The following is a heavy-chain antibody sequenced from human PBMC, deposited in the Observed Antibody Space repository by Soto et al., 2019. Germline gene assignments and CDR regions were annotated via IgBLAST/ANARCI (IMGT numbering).Heavy chain of an antibody. CDR2: MYYSGTT. Sequence: PSETLFLTCTVSGGSISSSDFYWGWLRQTPGKGLEFIGSMYYSGTTYYNPSLKSRVTTSVDTSKNQFTLKLISVTAADTAVYYCAVVDSTGNWFDPWGEGALVTVSS. J-gene: IGHJ5*02. CDR1: GGSISSSDFY. CDR3: AVVDSTGNWFDP. V-gene: IGHV4-39*01. D-gene: IGHD6-25*01.